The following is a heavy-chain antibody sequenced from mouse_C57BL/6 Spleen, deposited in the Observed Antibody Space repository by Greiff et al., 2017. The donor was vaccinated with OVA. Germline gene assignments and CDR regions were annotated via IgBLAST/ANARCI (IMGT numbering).Heavy chain of an antibody. CDR1: GYTFTSYW. J-gene: IGHJ4*01. CDR3: ARSSPYYAMDY. Sequence: QVQLKQPGAELVKPGASVKLSCKASGYTFTSYWMQWVKQRPGQGLEWIGEIDPSDSYTNYNQKFKGKATLTVDTSSSTAYMQLSSLTSEDSAVYYCARSSPYYAMDYWGQGTSVTVSS. D-gene: IGHD1-1*01. V-gene: IGHV1-50*01. CDR2: IDPSDSYT.